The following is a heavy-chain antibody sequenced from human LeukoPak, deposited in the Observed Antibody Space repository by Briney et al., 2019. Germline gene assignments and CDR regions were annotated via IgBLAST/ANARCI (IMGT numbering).Heavy chain of an antibody. Sequence: SETLSLTCAVSGGSISSSNWWSWVRQPPGKGLEWIGEIYHGGSTNYNPSLKSRVTISVDKSKNQFSLKLSSVTAADTAVYYCAKVETTITTTFDYWGQGTLVTVSS. CDR2: IYHGGST. D-gene: IGHD4-11*01. CDR3: AKVETTITTTFDY. J-gene: IGHJ4*02. V-gene: IGHV4-4*02. CDR1: GGSISSSNW.